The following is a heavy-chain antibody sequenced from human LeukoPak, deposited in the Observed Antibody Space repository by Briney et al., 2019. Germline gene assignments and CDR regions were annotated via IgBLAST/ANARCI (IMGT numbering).Heavy chain of an antibody. CDR1: GFTFGDYA. V-gene: IGHV3-49*04. D-gene: IGHD1-14*01. CDR2: IRSKTYGGTP. J-gene: IGHJ4*02. Sequence: GGSLRLSCTASGFTFGDYAMTCVRQAPGKGLEWVGFIRSKTYGGTPDYAASVKGRFTISRDGSKSIAYLQMNSLKIEDTAVYYCTRPRYGRNIFDYWGQGTLVTVSS. CDR3: TRPRYGRNIFDY.